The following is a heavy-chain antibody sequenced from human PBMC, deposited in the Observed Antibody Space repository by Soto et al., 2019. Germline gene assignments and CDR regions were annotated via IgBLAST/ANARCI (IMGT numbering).Heavy chain of an antibody. V-gene: IGHV1-69*06. D-gene: IGHD3-10*01. CDR3: ARGFRELFFYAMDV. J-gene: IGHJ6*02. CDR2: IIPFYDKP. Sequence: QVELVQSGIEVKNPGSSVTVSCKASGDTFSNYAINWVRQAPGQGLEWMGGIIPFYDKPNYAENFLGRVTISADKFTATASLEVSSLRSEDTAVYFCARGFRELFFYAMDVWGRGTPVIVSS. CDR1: GDTFSNYA.